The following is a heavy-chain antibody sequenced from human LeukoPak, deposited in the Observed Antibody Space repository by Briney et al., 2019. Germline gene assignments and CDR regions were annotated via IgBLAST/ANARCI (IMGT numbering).Heavy chain of an antibody. CDR1: GGSISSYY. Sequence: KPSETLSLTCTVSGGSISSYYWSWIRQPPGKGLEWIGYIYYSGSTNYNPSLKSRVTISVDTSKNQFSLKLSSVTAADTAVYYCARQYCSGGSCYLTAFDIWGQGTMVTVFS. CDR2: IYYSGST. J-gene: IGHJ3*02. CDR3: ARQYCSGGSCYLTAFDI. D-gene: IGHD2-15*01. V-gene: IGHV4-59*08.